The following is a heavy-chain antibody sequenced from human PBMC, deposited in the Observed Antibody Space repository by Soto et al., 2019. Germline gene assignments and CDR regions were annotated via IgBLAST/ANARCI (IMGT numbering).Heavy chain of an antibody. CDR2: ITDTGGDA. CDR1: GLTFGSRA. V-gene: IGHV3-23*01. D-gene: IGHD3-10*01. CDR3: ARGSTDSYPGSRIFDF. Sequence: VGSLRLSCVASGLTFGSRAMTWVRQAPGEGLQWVSTITDTGGDAKYADSVRGRFVISRDNSKKTLYLQMTSLTAEDSAMYYCARGSTDSYPGSRIFDFWGRGTLVTVSS. J-gene: IGHJ4*02.